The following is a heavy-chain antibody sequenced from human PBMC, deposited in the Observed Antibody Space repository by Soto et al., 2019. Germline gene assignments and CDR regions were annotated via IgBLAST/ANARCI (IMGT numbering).Heavy chain of an antibody. CDR3: ARSTIAPRLFMYPFDY. J-gene: IGHJ4*02. CDR2: IYNSGDT. V-gene: IGHV4-39*01. D-gene: IGHD6-6*01. CDR1: GGSISSTNFY. Sequence: QLQLQESGPGLVKPSETLSLTCTVSGGSISSTNFYWGWIRQPPGKGLECIGSIYNSGDTYYNPSLKSRVTISVDTSKNQFSRKLTSVTAADTAVYYCARSTIAPRLFMYPFDYWGQGTLVTVSS.